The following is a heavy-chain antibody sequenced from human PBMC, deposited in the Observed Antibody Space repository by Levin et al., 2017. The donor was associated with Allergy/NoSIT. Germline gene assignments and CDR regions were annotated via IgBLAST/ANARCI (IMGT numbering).Heavy chain of an antibody. CDR1: GGSISSSNW. V-gene: IGHV4-4*02. Sequence: SETLSLTCAVSGGSISSSNWWSWVRQPPGKGLEWIGEIYHSGSTNYNPSLKSRVTISVDKSKNQFSLKLSSVTAADTAVYYCARGSRYDYIWGSSSNAFDIWGQGTMVTVSS. D-gene: IGHD3-16*01. CDR2: IYHSGST. CDR3: ARGSRYDYIWGSSSNAFDI. J-gene: IGHJ3*02.